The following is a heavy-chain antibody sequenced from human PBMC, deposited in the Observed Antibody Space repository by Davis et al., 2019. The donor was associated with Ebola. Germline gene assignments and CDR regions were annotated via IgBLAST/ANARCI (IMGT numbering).Heavy chain of an antibody. V-gene: IGHV4-59*11. Sequence: PSETLSLTCTVSGGFISSHYWSWIRQPPGKGLEWIGYIYYSGSTNYNPSLKSRVTISVDTSKNQFSLKLSSVTAADTAVYYCARGSYMYYFDYWGQGTLVTVSS. CDR2: IYYSGST. CDR3: ARGSYMYYFDY. CDR1: GGFISSHY. J-gene: IGHJ4*02.